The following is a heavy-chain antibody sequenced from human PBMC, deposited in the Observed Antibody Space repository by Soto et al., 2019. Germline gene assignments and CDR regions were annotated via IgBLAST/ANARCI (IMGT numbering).Heavy chain of an antibody. V-gene: IGHV3-23*01. D-gene: IGHD2-15*01. CDR1: GFTFSSYA. CDR2: ISGNGGNT. Sequence: GGSLRLSCAASGFTFSSYAMSWVRQAPGKELEWVSAISGNGGNTYYADSVKGRFTISRDNSKNTLYLQMNSLRAEDTAVYYCARGLGGEYCSGGSCYFQNWFDPWGQGTLVTVSS. J-gene: IGHJ5*02. CDR3: ARGLGGEYCSGGSCYFQNWFDP.